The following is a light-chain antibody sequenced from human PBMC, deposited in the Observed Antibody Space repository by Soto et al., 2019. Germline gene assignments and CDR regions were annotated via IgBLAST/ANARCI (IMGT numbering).Light chain of an antibody. V-gene: IGLV2-11*01. J-gene: IGLJ3*02. Sequence: QSALTQPRSVSGSPGQSVTISCTGTSSDVGGYNYVSWYQQHPGKAPKLMIYDVSKRPSGVPDRFSGSKSGYTASLTISGLQSDDEADYYCCSYADRNTLVFGRGTKLTVL. CDR1: SSDVGGYNY. CDR2: DVS. CDR3: CSYADRNTLV.